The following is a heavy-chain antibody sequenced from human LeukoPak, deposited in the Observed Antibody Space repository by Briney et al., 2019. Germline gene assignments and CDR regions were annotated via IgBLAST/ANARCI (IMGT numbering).Heavy chain of an antibody. CDR3: ARVGVGWELPPYYYYMDV. CDR1: GGSISSSSYY. V-gene: IGHV4-39*07. D-gene: IGHD2-15*01. Sequence: SETLSLTCTVSGGSISSSSYYWGWIRQPPGKGLEWIGSIYYSGSTYYNPSLKSRVTISVDTSKNQFSLKLSSVTAADTAVYYCARVGVGWELPPYYYYMDVWGKGTTVTVSS. CDR2: IYYSGST. J-gene: IGHJ6*03.